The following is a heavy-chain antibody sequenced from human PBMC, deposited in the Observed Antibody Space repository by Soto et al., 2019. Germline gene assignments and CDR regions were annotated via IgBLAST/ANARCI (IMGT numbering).Heavy chain of an antibody. J-gene: IGHJ4*02. Sequence: SETLSLTCTVSGGSISSGGYYWSWIRQHPGKGLEWIGYIYYSGSTYYNPSLKSRVTISVDTSKNQFPLKLSSVTAADTAVYYCASVNGPRYRGRLGYFDYWGQGTLVTVSS. D-gene: IGHD3-16*01. CDR1: GGSISSGGYY. CDR3: ASVNGPRYRGRLGYFDY. V-gene: IGHV4-31*03. CDR2: IYYSGST.